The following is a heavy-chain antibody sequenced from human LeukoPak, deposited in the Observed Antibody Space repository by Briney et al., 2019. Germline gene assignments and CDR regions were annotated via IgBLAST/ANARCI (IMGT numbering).Heavy chain of an antibody. CDR1: GFIFKKYW. Sequence: GGSLRLSCAASGFIFKKYWMNWVRQVPGKGLECLANIKEDGSETYYADSVKGRFTISRDNPKNLLFLQINSLRVEDAAVYYCARETPRRGETRDGYRWGQGTVVTVSS. CDR2: IKEDGSET. V-gene: IGHV3-7*01. D-gene: IGHD5-24*01. CDR3: ARETPRRGETRDGYR. J-gene: IGHJ4*02.